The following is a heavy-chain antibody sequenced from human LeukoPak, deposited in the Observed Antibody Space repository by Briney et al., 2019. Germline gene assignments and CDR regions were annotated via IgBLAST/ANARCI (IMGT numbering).Heavy chain of an antibody. CDR3: ARSFWRRDRSFDY. CDR1: GYTFTSYY. J-gene: IGHJ4*02. Sequence: GASVKVSCKASGYTFTSYYMHWVRQAPGQGLEWMGIINPSGGSTGYAQKFQGRVTMTRDASTSTVYMELSSLRSEDTAVYYCARSFWRRDRSFDYWGQGTLVTVSS. CDR2: INPSGGST. D-gene: IGHD5-24*01. V-gene: IGHV1-46*01.